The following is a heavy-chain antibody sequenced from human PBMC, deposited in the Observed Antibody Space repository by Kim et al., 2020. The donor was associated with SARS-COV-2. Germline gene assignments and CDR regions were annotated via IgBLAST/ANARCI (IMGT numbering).Heavy chain of an antibody. CDR3: AKVGWVPAAPRTPVDY. V-gene: IGHV3-23*01. J-gene: IGHJ4*02. D-gene: IGHD2-2*01. Sequence: SVKGRFTISRDNSKNTLYLQMNSLRAEDTAVYYCAKVGWVPAAPRTPVDYWGQGTLVTVSS.